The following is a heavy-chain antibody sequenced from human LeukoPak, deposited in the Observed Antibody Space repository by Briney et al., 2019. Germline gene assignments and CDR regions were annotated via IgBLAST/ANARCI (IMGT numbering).Heavy chain of an antibody. CDR3: ARSYCGGDCYTLPLYYYYYMDV. J-gene: IGHJ6*03. D-gene: IGHD2-21*02. CDR2: IYCSGST. V-gene: IGHV4-39*01. Sequence: SETLSLTCTVSGGSISSSSYYWGWIRQPPGKGLEWIGSIYCSGSTYYNPSLKSRVTISVDTSKNQFSLKLSSVTAADTAVYYCARSYCGGDCYTLPLYYYYYMDVWGKGTTVTVSS. CDR1: GGSISSSSYY.